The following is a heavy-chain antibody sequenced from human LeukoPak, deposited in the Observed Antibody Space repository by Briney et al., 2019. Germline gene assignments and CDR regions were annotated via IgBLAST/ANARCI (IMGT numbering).Heavy chain of an antibody. CDR1: GFSLSTSGMR. V-gene: IGHV2-70*04. Sequence: SGPALVKPTQTLTLTCTFSGFSLSTSGMRVSWIRQPPGKALEWLARIDWDDDKFYSTSLKTRLTISKDTSKNQVVLTMTNMDPVDTPTYYCARIYSRKLDYWGQGTLVTVSS. CDR2: IDWDDDK. D-gene: IGHD6-13*01. J-gene: IGHJ4*02. CDR3: ARIYSRKLDY.